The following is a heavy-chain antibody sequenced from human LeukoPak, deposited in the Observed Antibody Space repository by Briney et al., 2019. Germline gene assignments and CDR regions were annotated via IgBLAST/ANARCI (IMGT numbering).Heavy chain of an antibody. CDR3: ARVPTVTFFDY. D-gene: IGHD4-17*01. CDR1: GGSIRNDNYY. V-gene: IGHV4-39*07. Sequence: SETLSLTCTVSGGSIRNDNYYWGLIRQPPGKGLEWIGTIYYSGSTYYNPSLKSRVTISVDTSKNQFSLKLSSVTAADTAVYYCARVPTVTFFDYWGQGTLVTVSS. CDR2: IYYSGST. J-gene: IGHJ4*02.